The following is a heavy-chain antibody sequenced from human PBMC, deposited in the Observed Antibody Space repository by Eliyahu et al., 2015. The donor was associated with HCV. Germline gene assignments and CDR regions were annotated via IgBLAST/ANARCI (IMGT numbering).Heavy chain of an antibody. V-gene: IGHV3-23*04. D-gene: IGHD3-10*01. CDR1: GFTFXNYA. Sequence: EVQLVESGGGSVQPGGSLRLSCSASGFTFXNYAMTWVRQAPXKGLEWVSVISGXADSAYYADSMKGRLTVSRDNAKNILYLQMSGLRVEDTAVYYCAKDRSGSGTFYPDYWGPGTLVTVSS. CDR3: AKDRSGSGTFYPDY. CDR2: ISGXADSA. J-gene: IGHJ4*02.